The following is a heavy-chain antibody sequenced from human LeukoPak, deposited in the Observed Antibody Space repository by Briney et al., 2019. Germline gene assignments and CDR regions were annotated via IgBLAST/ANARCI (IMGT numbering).Heavy chain of an antibody. Sequence: PSETLSLTCTVSGGSISSSSYYWGWIRQPPGKGLEWIGSIYYSGSTYYNPSLKSRVTMSVDTSKNQFSLKLTSVTAADTAVYYCARLTPYPGVWASDYWGQGTLVTVSS. CDR2: IYYSGST. CDR1: GGSISSSSYY. J-gene: IGHJ4*02. V-gene: IGHV4-39*07. CDR3: ARLTPYPGVWASDY. D-gene: IGHD4-23*01.